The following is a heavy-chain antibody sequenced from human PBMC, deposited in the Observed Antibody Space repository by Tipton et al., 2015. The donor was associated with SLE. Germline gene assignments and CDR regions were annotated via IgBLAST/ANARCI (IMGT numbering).Heavy chain of an antibody. J-gene: IGHJ4*02. V-gene: IGHV4-59*01. CDR3: ARWAGPTVNFDY. D-gene: IGHD4-11*01. Sequence: TLSLTCTVSGGSISSYYWSWIRQPPGKGLEWIGYIYYSGSTNHNPSLKSRVPISGDPSKNQFSLKLSSVTAADTAVYYCARWAGPTVNFDYWGQGTLVTVSS. CDR1: GGSISSYY. CDR2: IYYSGST.